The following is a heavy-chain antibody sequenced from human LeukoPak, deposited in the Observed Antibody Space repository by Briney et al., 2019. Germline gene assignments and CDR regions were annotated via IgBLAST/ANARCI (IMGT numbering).Heavy chain of an antibody. CDR1: GFTFSSYG. CDR3: ARDYYDSSGCYYEDWFDP. Sequence: GGSLRLSCAASGFTFSSYGMHWVRQAPGKGLEWVEVIGYDGSTKYNAYSVNVQFTISRDNSKNTLYLQMNSLRAEDTAVYYCARDYYDSSGCYYEDWFDPWGQGTLVTVSS. CDR2: IGYDGSTK. D-gene: IGHD3-22*01. J-gene: IGHJ5*02. V-gene: IGHV3-33*01.